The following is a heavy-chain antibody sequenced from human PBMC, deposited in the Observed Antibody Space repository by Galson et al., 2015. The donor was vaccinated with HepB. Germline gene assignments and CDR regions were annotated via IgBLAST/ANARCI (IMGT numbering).Heavy chain of an antibody. CDR2: IYPGDSDT. V-gene: IGHV5-51*01. CDR3: ARHLGCSGGSCYSDAFEI. Sequence: QSGAEVKKPGESLKISCNGSGYSFTSYWIGWVRQMPGKGLEWMGIIYPGDSDTRYSPSFQGHVTISADKSISTAYLHWSSLKASGTAMYYCARHLGCSGGSCYSDAFEIWGQGTMVTVSS. CDR1: GYSFTSYW. D-gene: IGHD2-15*01. J-gene: IGHJ3*02.